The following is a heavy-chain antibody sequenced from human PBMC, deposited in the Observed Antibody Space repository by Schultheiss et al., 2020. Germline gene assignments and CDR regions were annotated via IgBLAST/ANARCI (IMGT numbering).Heavy chain of an antibody. Sequence: SQTLSLTCAVYGGSFSGYYWSWIRQPPGEGLEWIGEINHSGSTNYNPSLKSRVTISVDTSKNQFSLKLSSVTAADTAVYYCASPTGYYYYGMDVWGQGTTVTVSS. V-gene: IGHV4-34*01. CDR2: INHSGST. CDR1: GGSFSGYY. D-gene: IGHD1-14*01. CDR3: ASPTGYYYYGMDV. J-gene: IGHJ6*02.